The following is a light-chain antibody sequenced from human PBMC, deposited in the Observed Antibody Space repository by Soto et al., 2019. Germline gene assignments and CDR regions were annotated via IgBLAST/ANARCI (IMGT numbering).Light chain of an antibody. Sequence: QSVLTQPPSVSGAPGQRVTISCTGSSSNIGADYHVHWYQQVPGTAPKVLIYGNSNRPSGVPDRFSGSKSGTSASLAITGLQAEDEADYYCQSYDNSLSGVVFGGGTKATVL. CDR3: QSYDNSLSGVV. CDR1: SSNIGADYH. J-gene: IGLJ2*01. V-gene: IGLV1-40*01. CDR2: GNS.